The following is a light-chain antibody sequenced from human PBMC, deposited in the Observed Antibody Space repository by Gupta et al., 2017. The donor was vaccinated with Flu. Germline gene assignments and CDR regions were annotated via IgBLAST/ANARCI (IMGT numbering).Light chain of an antibody. V-gene: IGKV1-5*03. CDR2: KAS. Sequence: LLIYKASSLESGVPSRFSGSGSGTEFTLTISSLQPDDFATYYCQQDNSFFTFGHGTKVDIK. J-gene: IGKJ3*01. CDR3: QQDNSFFT.